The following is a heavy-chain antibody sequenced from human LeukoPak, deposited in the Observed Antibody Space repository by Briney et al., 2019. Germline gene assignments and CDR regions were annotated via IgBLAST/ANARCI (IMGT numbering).Heavy chain of an antibody. J-gene: IGHJ5*02. Sequence: SETLSLTCTVSGGSISSSSYYWGWIRQPPGKGLEWIGSIYYSGSTYYNPSLKSRVTISVDTSKNQFSLKLSSVTAADTAVYYCARAYYYDSSGYYYGNWFDPWGQGTLVTVSS. CDR1: GGSISSSSYY. D-gene: IGHD3-22*01. CDR3: ARAYYYDSSGYYYGNWFDP. CDR2: IYYSGST. V-gene: IGHV4-39*07.